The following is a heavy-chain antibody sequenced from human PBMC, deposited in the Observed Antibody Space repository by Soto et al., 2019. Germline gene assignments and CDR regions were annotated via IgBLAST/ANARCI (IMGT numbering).Heavy chain of an antibody. D-gene: IGHD6-13*01. CDR1: GFTFSSYS. Sequence: EVQLVESGGGLVKPGGSLRLSCAASGFTFSSYSMNWVRQVPGKGLEWVSSISSSSSYIYYADSVQGRFTIARDNAKNSLYLQMNSLRAEDTAVYCCASCSGAAAGTVFDYWGQGTLVTVSS. CDR3: ASCSGAAAGTVFDY. V-gene: IGHV3-21*01. CDR2: ISSSSSYI. J-gene: IGHJ4*02.